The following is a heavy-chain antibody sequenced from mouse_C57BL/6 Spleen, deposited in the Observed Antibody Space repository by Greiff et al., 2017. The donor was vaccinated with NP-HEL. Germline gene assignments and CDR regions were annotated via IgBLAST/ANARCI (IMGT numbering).Heavy chain of an antibody. CDR1: GFTFNTYA. Sequence: EVQGVESGGGLVQPKGSLKLSCAASGFTFNTYAMHWVRQAPGKGLEWVARIRSKSSNYATYYADSVKDRFTISRDDSQSMLYLQMNNLKTEDTAMYYCVRGGDYYYGSLFAYWGQGTLVTVSA. D-gene: IGHD1-1*01. CDR3: VRGGDYYYGSLFAY. V-gene: IGHV10-3*01. CDR2: IRSKSSNYAT. J-gene: IGHJ3*01.